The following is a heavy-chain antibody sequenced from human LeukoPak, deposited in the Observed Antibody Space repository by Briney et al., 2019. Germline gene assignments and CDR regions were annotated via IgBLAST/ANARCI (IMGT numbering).Heavy chain of an antibody. Sequence: TASETLSLTCTVSGDSISSTSYYWDWIRRPPGKGLEWIGSIYNSGTTYYNPSLKSRVTISVDTSKNQFSLKVSSVTAADTAVYYCASRVYGLGSFNYWGQGTLVTVSS. J-gene: IGHJ4*01. D-gene: IGHD3-10*01. V-gene: IGHV4-39*01. CDR1: GDSISSTSYY. CDR3: ASRVYGLGSFNY. CDR2: IYNSGTT.